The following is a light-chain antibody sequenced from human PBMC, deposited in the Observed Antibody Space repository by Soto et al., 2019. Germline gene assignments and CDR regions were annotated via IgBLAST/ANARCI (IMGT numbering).Light chain of an antibody. V-gene: IGKV3-20*01. J-gene: IGKJ1*01. CDR3: QQFGSSPRT. CDR2: DAS. CDR1: QSVSSSY. Sequence: EIVLTQSPGTLSSSPGERATLSCRASQSVSSSYLAWFQQKPGQPPRLLMYDASSRAPGIPDRFSGSGSGTDFTLTISSLEPEDFAVYYCQQFGSSPRTFGQGTKVEI.